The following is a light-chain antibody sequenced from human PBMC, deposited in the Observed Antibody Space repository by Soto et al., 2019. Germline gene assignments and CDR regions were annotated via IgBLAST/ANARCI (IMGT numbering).Light chain of an antibody. V-gene: IGKV1-5*01. J-gene: IGKJ3*01. CDR3: QQYNSSLFS. CDR2: DAS. Sequence: DIQMTQSPSTLSASVGDRVTITCRASQSISSWLAWYQQKPGKAPKLLIYDASSLESGVPSRFSGSGSGTEFTLTNSSRQPDDFATYYCQQYNSSLFSFGPGTKVDIK. CDR1: QSISSW.